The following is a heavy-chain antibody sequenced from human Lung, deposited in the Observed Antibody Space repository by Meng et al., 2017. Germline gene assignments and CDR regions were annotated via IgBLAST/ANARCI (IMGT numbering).Heavy chain of an antibody. D-gene: IGHD2-15*01. J-gene: IGHJ4*02. V-gene: IGHV1-18*01. CDR1: GSIFTRYG. CDR3: ARAEEEYCSGGSCPNFDF. CDR2: ISGYNGNT. Sequence: QVQLVQSGGEGKKPGAPWKVSCRASGSIFTRYGITWVRQAPGQGFEWMGWISGYNGNTNYAEKLQGRVTMTTDTSTSTAYMELRSLRSDDTAVYYCARAEEEYCSGGSCPNFDFWGQGTLVTVSS.